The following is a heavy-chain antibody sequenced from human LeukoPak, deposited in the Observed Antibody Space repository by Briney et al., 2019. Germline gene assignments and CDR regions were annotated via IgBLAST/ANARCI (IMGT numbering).Heavy chain of an antibody. V-gene: IGHV3-23*01. D-gene: IGHD5-12*01. Sequence: GGSLRLSCAASGFTLRSYNMSWVRQAPGKGLEWVAATSGSGVNSYYADSVRGRFTISRDNSQNTLYLQMDSLRAEDTALYYCAKEYSGYDFDYWGQGTLVTVSS. CDR3: AKEYSGYDFDY. J-gene: IGHJ4*02. CDR2: TSGSGVNS. CDR1: GFTLRSYN.